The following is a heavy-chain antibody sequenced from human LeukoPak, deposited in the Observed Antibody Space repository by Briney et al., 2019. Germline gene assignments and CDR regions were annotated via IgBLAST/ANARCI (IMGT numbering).Heavy chain of an antibody. D-gene: IGHD6-13*01. CDR1: GYSFTSYW. CDR3: ASSIAAAQGNGNAFDY. J-gene: IGHJ4*02. CDR2: IYPGDSDT. V-gene: IGHV5-51*01. Sequence: GESLKISCKGSGYSFTSYWIGWVRQMPGKGLEWMGIIYPGDSDTRYSPSSQGQVTISADKSISTAYLQWSSLKASDTAMYYCASSIAAAQGNGNAFDYWGQGTLVTVSS.